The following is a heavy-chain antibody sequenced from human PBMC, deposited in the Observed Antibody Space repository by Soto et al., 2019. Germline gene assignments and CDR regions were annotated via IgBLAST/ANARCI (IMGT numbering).Heavy chain of an antibody. CDR1: GGTFSSYA. Sequence: QVQLVQSGAEVKKPGSSVKVSCKASGGTFSSYAISWVRQAPGQGLEWMGGIIPIFGTAHYAQKFQGRVTITADESTSTAFIERSSLRSEDTDVYYCASISMRGYSYRGGFDYWGQGTLVTVSS. CDR3: ASISMRGYSYRGGFDY. D-gene: IGHD5-18*01. CDR2: IIPIFGTA. V-gene: IGHV1-69*01. J-gene: IGHJ4*02.